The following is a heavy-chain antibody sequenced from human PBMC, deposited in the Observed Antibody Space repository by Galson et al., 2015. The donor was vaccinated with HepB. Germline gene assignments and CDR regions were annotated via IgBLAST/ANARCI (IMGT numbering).Heavy chain of an antibody. D-gene: IGHD2-2*01. J-gene: IGHJ6*02. CDR1: GFTFSSYG. CDR2: ISNDGSHK. V-gene: IGHV3-30*18. Sequence: SLRLSCAASGFTFSSYGMHWVRQAPGKGLEWVAVISNDGSHKYYADSVKGRFTISRDNSKDTLYLQMNSLRAEDTAVYYCAKKGGVPAAHYYYYYGMDVWGQGTTVTVSS. CDR3: AKKGGVPAAHYYYYYGMDV.